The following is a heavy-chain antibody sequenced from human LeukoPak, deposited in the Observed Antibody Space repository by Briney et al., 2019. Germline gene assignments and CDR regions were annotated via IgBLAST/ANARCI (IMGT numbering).Heavy chain of an antibody. J-gene: IGHJ4*02. CDR2: IYYSGST. CDR1: GGSISSSGYY. CDR3: ARQGGTLLWFGELLSDQNYYFDY. D-gene: IGHD3-10*01. V-gene: IGHV4-39*01. Sequence: PSETLSLTCTVSGGSISSSGYYWGWIRQPPGKGLEWIGSIYYSGSTYYNPSLKSRVTISVDTSKNQFSLKLSSVTAADTAVYYCARQGGTLLWFGELLSDQNYYFDYWGQGTLVTVSS.